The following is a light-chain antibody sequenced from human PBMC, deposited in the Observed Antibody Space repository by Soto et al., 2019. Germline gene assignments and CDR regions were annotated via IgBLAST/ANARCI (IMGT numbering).Light chain of an antibody. V-gene: IGKV1-5*03. CDR3: QQYKSYSWT. J-gene: IGKJ1*01. CDR2: KAS. CDR1: QSISSW. Sequence: DIQMTQSPSTLSASVGDRVTITCRASQSISSWLAWYQQKPGKAPKPLIYKASDLESGVPSRFSGSGSGTEFTLTISSLQPDDFATYFCQQYKSYSWTFGQGTKVEF.